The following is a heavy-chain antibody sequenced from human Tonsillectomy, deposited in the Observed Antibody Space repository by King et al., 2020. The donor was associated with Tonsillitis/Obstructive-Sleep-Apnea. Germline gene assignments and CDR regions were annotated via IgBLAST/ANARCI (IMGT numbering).Heavy chain of an antibody. CDR1: GGSISSYY. V-gene: IGHV4-59*01. CDR3: AREGAVMNALDI. CDR2: MYYSGGT. D-gene: IGHD2-8*01. J-gene: IGHJ3*02. Sequence: QLQESGPGLVKPSETLSLTCTVSGGSISSYYWSWIRQPPGMRLEWIGYMYYSGGTKYNPSLKSRVTISVDTSKNQFSLKLSSVTAADTAVYYCAREGAVMNALDIWGQGTMVTVSS.